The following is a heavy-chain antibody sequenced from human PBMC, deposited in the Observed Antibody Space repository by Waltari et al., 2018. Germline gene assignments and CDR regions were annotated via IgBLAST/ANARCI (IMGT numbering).Heavy chain of an antibody. CDR3: ARDWGFRELFGCFDP. D-gene: IGHD3-10*01. J-gene: IGHJ5*02. CDR1: GYTFTSYA. CDR2: VNTNTGNP. Sequence: VQLVQSGSALKKPGASRKVSFQAYGYTFTSYAIHWGRQAPGQGLEWMGWVNTNTGNPTYAQGFTGRFVFSLDTSVSTAYLQISSLKAEDTAVYYCARDWGFRELFGCFDPWGQGTLVTVSS. V-gene: IGHV7-4-1*02.